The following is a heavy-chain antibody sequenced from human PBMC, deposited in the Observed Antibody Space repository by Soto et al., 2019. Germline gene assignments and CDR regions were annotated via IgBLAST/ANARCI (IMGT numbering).Heavy chain of an antibody. Sequence: EVQLLESGGGLVNPGGSLRLSCATSGFTFSSYSMDWVRQAPGKGLEWVSSINPTSRYVFYADSVRGRFTISRDYAENSLHLQMNGLRGEDTAVYYCARHETRLTGDGLDIWGRGTLVTVSS. D-gene: IGHD3-9*01. CDR1: GFTFSSYS. CDR2: INPTSRYV. V-gene: IGHV3-21*01. J-gene: IGHJ3*02. CDR3: ARHETRLTGDGLDI.